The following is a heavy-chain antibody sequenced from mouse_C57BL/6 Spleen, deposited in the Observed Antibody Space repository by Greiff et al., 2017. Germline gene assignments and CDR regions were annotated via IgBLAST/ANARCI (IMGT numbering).Heavy chain of an antibody. J-gene: IGHJ3*01. D-gene: IGHD1-1*01. V-gene: IGHV14-4*01. CDR3: TIITTVVGY. Sequence: VQLKESGAELVRPGASVKLSCTASGFNIKDDYMHWVKQRPEQGLEWIGWIDPENGDTEYASKFQGKATITADTSSNTAYLQLSSLTSEDTAVYYCTIITTVVGYWGQGTLVTVSA. CDR2: IDPENGDT. CDR1: GFNIKDDY.